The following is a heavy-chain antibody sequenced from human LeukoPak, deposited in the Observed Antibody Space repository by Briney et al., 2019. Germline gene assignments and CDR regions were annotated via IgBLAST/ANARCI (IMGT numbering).Heavy chain of an antibody. CDR2: ISWNSGSI. J-gene: IGHJ4*02. CDR1: GFTFDDYA. V-gene: IGHV3-9*01. Sequence: GRSLRLSCAASGFTFDDYATHWVRQAPGKGLEWVSGISWNSGSIGYADSVKGRFTISRDNAKNSLYLQMNSLRAEDTAVYYCARACSSTSCYLGDWGQGTLVTVSS. CDR3: ARACSSTSCYLGD. D-gene: IGHD2-2*01.